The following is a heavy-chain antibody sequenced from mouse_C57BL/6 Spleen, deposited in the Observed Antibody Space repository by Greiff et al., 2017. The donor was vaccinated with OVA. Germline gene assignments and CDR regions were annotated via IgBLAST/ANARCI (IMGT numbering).Heavy chain of an antibody. J-gene: IGHJ2*01. CDR1: GYTFTSYW. Sequence: QVQLKQPGAELVRPGSSVKLSCKASGYTFTSYWMDWVKQRPGQGLEWIGNIYPSDSETHYNQKFKDKATLTVDKSSSTAYMQLSSLTSEDSAVYYCARRGLFTTGDFDYWGQGTTLTGSS. CDR2: IYPSDSET. V-gene: IGHV1-61*01. CDR3: ARRGLFTTGDFDY. D-gene: IGHD2-12*01.